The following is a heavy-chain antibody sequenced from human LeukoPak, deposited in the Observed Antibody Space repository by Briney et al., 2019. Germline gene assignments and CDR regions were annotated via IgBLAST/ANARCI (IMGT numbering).Heavy chain of an antibody. V-gene: IGHV1-69*06. Sequence: SVKVSCKASGGTFSSYAISWVRQAPGQGLEWMGGIIPIFGTADYAQKFQGRVTITADKSTSTAYMELSSLRSEDTAVYYCATEQACGGNSSYFDYWGQGTLVTVSS. J-gene: IGHJ4*02. CDR3: ATEQACGGNSSYFDY. CDR1: GGTFSSYA. CDR2: IIPIFGTA. D-gene: IGHD4-23*01.